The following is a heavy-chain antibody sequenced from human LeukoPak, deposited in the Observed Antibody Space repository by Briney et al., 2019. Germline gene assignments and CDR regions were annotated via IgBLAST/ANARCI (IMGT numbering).Heavy chain of an antibody. CDR3: ARKSSSLRGGVFDY. J-gene: IGHJ4*02. D-gene: IGHD6-13*01. CDR2: ISYDGSNK. V-gene: IGHV3-30*01. CDR1: GFTLSSYA. Sequence: GGSLRLSCAASGFTLSSYAMHWVRQAPGKGLEWVAVISYDGSNKYYADSVKGRFTISRDNSKNTLYLQMNSLRAEDTAVYYCARKSSSLRGGVFDYWGQGTLVTVSS.